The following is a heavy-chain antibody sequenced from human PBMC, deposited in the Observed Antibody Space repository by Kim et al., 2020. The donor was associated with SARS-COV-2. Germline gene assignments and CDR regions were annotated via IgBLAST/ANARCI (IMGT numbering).Heavy chain of an antibody. J-gene: IGHJ2*01. CDR2: IYYGGST. Sequence: SETLSLTCTVSGGSISSSSYYWGWIRQPPGKGLEWIGSIYYGGSTYYNPSLKSRVTISVDTSKNQFSLKLSSVTAADTAVYYCARQREVLRYFDWLLFRNWYFDLWGRATLVTVSS. CDR1: GGSISSSSYY. CDR3: ARQREVLRYFDWLLFRNWYFDL. D-gene: IGHD3-9*01. V-gene: IGHV4-39*01.